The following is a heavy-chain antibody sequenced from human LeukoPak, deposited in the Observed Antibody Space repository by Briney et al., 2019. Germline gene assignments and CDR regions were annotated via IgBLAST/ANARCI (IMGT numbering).Heavy chain of an antibody. CDR1: GGSISSGSYY. CDR3: ARAYCGGDCYSRTEYFQH. D-gene: IGHD2-21*01. J-gene: IGHJ1*01. Sequence: SETLSLTCTVSGGSISSGSYYWSWIRQPAGKGLEWIGRIYTSGSTNYNPSLKSRVTISVDTSKNQFSLKLSSVTAADTAVYYCARAYCGGDCYSRTEYFQHWGQGTLVTASS. V-gene: IGHV4-61*02. CDR2: IYTSGST.